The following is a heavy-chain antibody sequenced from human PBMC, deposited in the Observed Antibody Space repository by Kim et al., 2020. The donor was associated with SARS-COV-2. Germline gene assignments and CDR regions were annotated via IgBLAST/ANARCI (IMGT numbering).Heavy chain of an antibody. J-gene: IGHJ3*02. Sequence: GGSLRLSCAASGFTFSSYAMHWVRQAPGKGLEWVAVISYDGSNKYYADSVKGRFTISRDNSKNTLYLQMNSLRAEDTAVYYCARDSVTGTKDDAFDIWG. CDR1: GFTFSSYA. V-gene: IGHV3-30-3*01. CDR3: ARDSVTGTKDDAFDI. CDR2: ISYDGSNK. D-gene: IGHD1-7*01.